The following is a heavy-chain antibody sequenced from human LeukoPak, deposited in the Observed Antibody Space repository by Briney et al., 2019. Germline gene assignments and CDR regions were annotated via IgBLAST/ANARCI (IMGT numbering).Heavy chain of an antibody. J-gene: IGHJ4*02. CDR1: GFNFRRHT. CDR2: ISDDGRDK. CDR3: ASDCGPKCCSYLDY. V-gene: IGHV3-30*04. Sequence: PGGSLRLSCAASGFNFRRHTMHCVRQAPGKKLEWVALISDDGRDKYYADSVKGRFTVSRDNSKNTLYLQMNSLRAEDTAVYFCASDCGPKCCSYLDYWGQGSVVTVSP. D-gene: IGHD2-21*01.